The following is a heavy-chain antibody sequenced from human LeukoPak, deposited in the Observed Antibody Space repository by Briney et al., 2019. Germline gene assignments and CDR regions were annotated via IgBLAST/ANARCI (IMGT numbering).Heavy chain of an antibody. CDR3: VRTHLSLRYCSGGSCYFSFGY. Sequence: PSETLSLTCTVSGGSISSSSYYWGWIRQPPGKGLEWIGSIYYSGSTYYNPSLKSRVTISVDTSKNQFSLKLSSVTAADTAVYYCVRTHLSLRYCSGGSCYFSFGYWGQGTLVTVSS. J-gene: IGHJ4*02. D-gene: IGHD2-15*01. V-gene: IGHV4-39*01. CDR2: IYYSGST. CDR1: GGSISSSSYY.